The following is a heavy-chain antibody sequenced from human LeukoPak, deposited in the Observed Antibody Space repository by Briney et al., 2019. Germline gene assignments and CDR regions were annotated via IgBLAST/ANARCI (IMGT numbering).Heavy chain of an antibody. Sequence: GGSLRLSCAASGFTFSSYWMHWVRQAPGKGLVWVSRINSDGSSTSYADSVKGRFTISRDNAKNTLYLQMNSLRAEDTAVYYCAKDGRIVGAPLDYWGQGTLVTVSS. CDR1: GFTFSSYW. D-gene: IGHD1-26*01. CDR2: INSDGSST. V-gene: IGHV3-74*01. J-gene: IGHJ4*02. CDR3: AKDGRIVGAPLDY.